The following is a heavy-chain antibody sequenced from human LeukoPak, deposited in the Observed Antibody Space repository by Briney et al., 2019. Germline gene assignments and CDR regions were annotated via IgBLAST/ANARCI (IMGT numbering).Heavy chain of an antibody. Sequence: GGTLRLSCAASGFTFSSYGMSWVRQAPGKGLEWVSAISGSGGSTYYADSVKGRFTISRDNSKNTLYLQMNILRAEDTAVYYCAKSTPGLRYFDWLGHFQHWGQGTLVTVSS. CDR3: AKSTPGLRYFDWLGHFQH. CDR1: GFTFSSYG. D-gene: IGHD3-9*01. J-gene: IGHJ1*01. CDR2: ISGSGGST. V-gene: IGHV3-23*01.